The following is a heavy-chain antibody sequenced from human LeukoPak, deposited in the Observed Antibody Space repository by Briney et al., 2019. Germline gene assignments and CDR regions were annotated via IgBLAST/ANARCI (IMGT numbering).Heavy chain of an antibody. Sequence: GGSLRLSCAASGVTFSSYSTNWVREAPGKGLEWGSSISSSSSYIYYADSVKGRFTISRDNAKNSLYLQMNSLRAEDTAVYYCAREKRTTYYYDNDAFDIWGQGTMVTVSS. J-gene: IGHJ3*02. D-gene: IGHD3-22*01. V-gene: IGHV3-21*01. CDR2: ISSSSSYI. CDR1: GVTFSSYS. CDR3: AREKRTTYYYDNDAFDI.